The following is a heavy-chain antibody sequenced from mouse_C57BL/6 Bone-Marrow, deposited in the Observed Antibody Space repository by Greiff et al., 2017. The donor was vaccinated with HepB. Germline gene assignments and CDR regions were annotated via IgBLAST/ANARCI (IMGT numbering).Heavy chain of an antibody. CDR2: INPYNGDT. CDR1: GYSFTGYF. V-gene: IGHV1-20*01. Sequence: EVKLMESGPELVKPGDSVKISCKASGYSFTGYFMNWVMQSHGKSLEWIGRINPYNGDTFYNQKFKGKATLTVDKSSSTAHMELRSLTSEDSAVYYCASSYYSNFYAMDYWGQGTSVTVSS. CDR3: ASSYYSNFYAMDY. D-gene: IGHD2-5*01. J-gene: IGHJ4*01.